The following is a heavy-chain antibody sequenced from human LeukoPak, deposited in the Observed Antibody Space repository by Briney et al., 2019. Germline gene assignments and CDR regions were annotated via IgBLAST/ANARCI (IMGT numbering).Heavy chain of an antibody. CDR2: INHSGST. J-gene: IGHJ4*02. CDR3: ARTRVGDYVWGSYRYQYYFDY. CDR1: GGSFSGYY. Sequence: PSETLPLTCAVYGGSFSGYYWSWIRQPPGKGLEWIGEINHSGSTNYNPSLKSRVTISVDTSKNQFSLKLSSVTAADTAVYYCARTRVGDYVWGSYRYQYYFDYWGQGTLVTVSS. V-gene: IGHV4-34*01. D-gene: IGHD3-16*02.